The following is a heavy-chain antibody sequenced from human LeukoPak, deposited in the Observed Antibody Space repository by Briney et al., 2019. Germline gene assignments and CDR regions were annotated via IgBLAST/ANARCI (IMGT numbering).Heavy chain of an antibody. CDR1: GFTFSSYW. Sequence: GGSLRLSCAASGFTFSSYWMHWVRQAPGKGLVWVSRINSDGSSTSYADSVKGRFTISRDNAKNTLYLQMNSLRAEDTAVFYCARSGTPYSCSWAGIDYWGQGTLVTVSS. J-gene: IGHJ4*02. CDR3: ARSGTPYSCSWAGIDY. D-gene: IGHD6-13*01. V-gene: IGHV3-74*01. CDR2: INSDGSST.